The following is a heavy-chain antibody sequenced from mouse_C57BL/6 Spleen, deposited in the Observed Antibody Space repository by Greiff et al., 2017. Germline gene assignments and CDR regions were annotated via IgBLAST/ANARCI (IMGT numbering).Heavy chain of an antibody. J-gene: IGHJ2*01. CDR1: GYTFTSYW. CDR3: ARRTYYSNYEDYFDD. V-gene: IGHV1-55*01. Sequence: VKLQQPGAELVKPGASVKMSCKASGYTFTSYWITWVKQRPGQGLEWIGDIYPGSGSTNYNEKFKSKATLTVDTSSSTAYMQLSSLTSEDSAVYYCARRTYYSNYEDYFDDWGQGTTLTVSS. CDR2: IYPGSGST. D-gene: IGHD2-5*01.